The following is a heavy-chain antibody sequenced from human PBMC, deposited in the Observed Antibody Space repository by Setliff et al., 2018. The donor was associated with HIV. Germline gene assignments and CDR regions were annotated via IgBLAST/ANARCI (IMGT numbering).Heavy chain of an antibody. V-gene: IGHV4-34*01. Sequence: SETLSLTCAVYGESLSPYFWSWIRQTPGKGLEWIGEINHSGSSNHNPSLKSRVTLSVDTSKNQFSLNLTSVTAADTAIYYCARGLGMVEATTPFDYWGQGTLVTVSS. J-gene: IGHJ4*02. D-gene: IGHD1-26*01. CDR1: GESLSPYF. CDR2: INHSGSS. CDR3: ARGLGMVEATTPFDY.